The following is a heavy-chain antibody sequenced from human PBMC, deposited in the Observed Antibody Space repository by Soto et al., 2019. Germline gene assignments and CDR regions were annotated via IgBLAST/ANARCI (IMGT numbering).Heavy chain of an antibody. V-gene: IGHV3-13*01. D-gene: IGHD3-22*01. J-gene: IGHJ3*02. Sequence: GGSLRLSCAASGFTFSSYDMHWVRQATGKGLEWVSAIGTAGDTYYPGSVKGRFTISRENAKNSLYLQMNSLRAEDTAVYYCARGRYYYDSSGASDAFDIWGQGTMVTVSS. CDR1: GFTFSSYD. CDR3: ARGRYYYDSSGASDAFDI. CDR2: IGTAGDT.